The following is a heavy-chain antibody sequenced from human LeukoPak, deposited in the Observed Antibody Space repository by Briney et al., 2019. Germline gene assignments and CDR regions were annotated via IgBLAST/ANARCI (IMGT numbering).Heavy chain of an antibody. V-gene: IGHV3-23*01. D-gene: IGHD6-13*01. Sequence: TGGSLRLSCAASGFTFNSYAMTWVRQAPGEGLEWVSAISGSGGSTYYADSVKGRFTISRDNSKNTLYLQMNSLRADDTAVYYCAKGAAGIPFDYWGQGTLVTVSS. CDR3: AKGAAGIPFDY. J-gene: IGHJ4*02. CDR1: GFTFNSYA. CDR2: ISGSGGST.